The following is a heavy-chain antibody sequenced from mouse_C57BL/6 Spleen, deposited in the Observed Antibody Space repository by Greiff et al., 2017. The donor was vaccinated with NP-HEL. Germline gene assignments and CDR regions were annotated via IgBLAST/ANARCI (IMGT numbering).Heavy chain of an antibody. V-gene: IGHV1-81*01. J-gene: IGHJ3*01. CDR1: GYTFTSYG. D-gene: IGHD1-1*01. CDR3: ARSVLPGLAY. CDR2: ISPRSGNT. Sequence: VKLLESGAELARPGASVKLSCKASGYTFTSYGISWVKQRTGQGLEWIGEISPRSGNTYYNEKFKGKATLTADKSSSTADMELRSLTSEDSAVDFCARSVLPGLAYWGQGTLVTVSA.